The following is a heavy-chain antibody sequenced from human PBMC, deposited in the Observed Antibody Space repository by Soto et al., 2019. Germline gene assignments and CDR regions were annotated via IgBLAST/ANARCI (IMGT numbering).Heavy chain of an antibody. CDR1: GGSISSSSYY. J-gene: IGHJ4*02. CDR3: ARQVRDGDNERYFDY. D-gene: IGHD4-17*01. V-gene: IGHV4-39*01. Sequence: LSLTCTVSGGSISSSSYYWGWIRLPPGKGLEWIGSIYYSGSTYYNPSLKSRVTISVDTSKNQFSLKLSSVTAADPAVYYCARQVRDGDNERYFDYWGQGTLVTASS. CDR2: IYYSGST.